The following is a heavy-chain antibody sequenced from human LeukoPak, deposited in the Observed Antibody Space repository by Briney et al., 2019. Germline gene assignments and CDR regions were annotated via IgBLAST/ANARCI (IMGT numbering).Heavy chain of an antibody. Sequence: GGSLRLSCAASGFTFSRFNMNWVRQAPGKGLEWVAVILYDGSNKYYADSVKGRFTISRDNSKNTLYLQMNSLRAEDTAVYYCARDPPSISSEGLLWFGELYSWFDPWGQGTLVTVSS. D-gene: IGHD3-10*01. CDR3: ARDPPSISSEGLLWFGELYSWFDP. CDR2: ILYDGSNK. CDR1: GFTFSRFN. J-gene: IGHJ5*02. V-gene: IGHV3-30*04.